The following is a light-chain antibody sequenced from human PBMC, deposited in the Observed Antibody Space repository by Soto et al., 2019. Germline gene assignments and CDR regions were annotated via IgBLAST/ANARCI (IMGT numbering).Light chain of an antibody. CDR1: QGVGNN. CDR2: GAS. CDR3: QQYTNWPPTYT. V-gene: IGKV3-15*01. Sequence: EIVMTQSPATLSVSPGERATLSCRASQGVGNNLAWYQQKPGQAPRLLIYGASTRATGIPARFSGSGSRTEFTLTINSLQSEDFAVYYCQQYTNWPPTYTFGQGTKLEI. J-gene: IGKJ2*01.